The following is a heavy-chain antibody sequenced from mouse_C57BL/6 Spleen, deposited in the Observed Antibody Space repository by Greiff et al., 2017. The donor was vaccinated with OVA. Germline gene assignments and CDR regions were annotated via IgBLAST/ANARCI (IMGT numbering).Heavy chain of an antibody. D-gene: IGHD2-5*01. CDR1: GFTFSDYY. CDR2: ISNGGGST. V-gene: IGHV5-12*01. Sequence: EVQGVESGGGLVQPGGSLKLSCAASGFTFSDYYMYWVRQTPEKRLEWVAYISNGGGSTYYPDTVKGRFTISRDNAKNTLYLQMSRLKSEDTAMYYCARQDYSNLAWFAYWGQGTLVTVSA. J-gene: IGHJ3*01. CDR3: ARQDYSNLAWFAY.